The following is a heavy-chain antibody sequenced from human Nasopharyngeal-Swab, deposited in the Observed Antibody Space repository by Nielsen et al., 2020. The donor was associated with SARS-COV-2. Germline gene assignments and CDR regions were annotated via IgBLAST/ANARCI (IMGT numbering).Heavy chain of an antibody. CDR1: DGSISSGGYY. CDR3: ARGYCLIKGCARADNYYGVDV. V-gene: IGHV4-31*03. J-gene: IGHJ6*02. Sequence: TLSPTCTLPDGSISSGGYYWSSIRQHPGKGLERIGYIYYSGSTYYNPSLKGRVPISVDTSKNQFSLKLSSVTTADTSVYVCARGYCLIKGCARADNYYGVDVWGQGRLVTVS. D-gene: IGHD2-15*01. CDR2: IYYSGST.